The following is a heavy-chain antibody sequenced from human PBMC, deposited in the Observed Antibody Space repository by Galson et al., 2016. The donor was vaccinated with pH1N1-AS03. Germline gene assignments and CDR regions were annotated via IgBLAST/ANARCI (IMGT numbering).Heavy chain of an antibody. CDR1: GFTSGSPAFGGHT. J-gene: IGHJ4*02. Sequence: SLRLSCADSGFTSGSPAFGGHTTNWVRQAPGKGLEWISYIRSTGTTIYYADSVKGRFTTSRDNAKNSMYLQMNSLRVEDTAVYYCAREYGVRNNLDFWGQGTLVTVSS. CDR3: AREYGVRNNLDF. CDR2: IRSTGTTI. V-gene: IGHV3-48*04. D-gene: IGHD1/OR15-1a*01.